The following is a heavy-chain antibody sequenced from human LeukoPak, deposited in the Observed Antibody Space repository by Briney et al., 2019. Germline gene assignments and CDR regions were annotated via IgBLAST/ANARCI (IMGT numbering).Heavy chain of an antibody. Sequence: PGGSLRVSCAGSGSTFTRHTMIWVRQAPGKGLEWISYISSGSDTIYYADSVKGRFTVSRDNANTSLYLQINSLRVEDTAVYFCAREYDTRARFDSWGQGALVTVSS. V-gene: IGHV3-48*01. CDR3: AREYDTRARFDS. CDR2: ISSGSDTI. D-gene: IGHD2-2*01. J-gene: IGHJ4*02. CDR1: GSTFTRHT.